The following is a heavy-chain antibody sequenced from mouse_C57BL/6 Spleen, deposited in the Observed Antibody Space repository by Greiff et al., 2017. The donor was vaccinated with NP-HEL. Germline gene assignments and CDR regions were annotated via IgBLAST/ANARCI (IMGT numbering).Heavy chain of an antibody. Sequence: EVKLMESGGGLVQPGGSLSLSCAASGFTFTDYYMSWVRQPPGKALEWLGFIRNKANGYTTEYSASVKGRFTISRDNSQSILYLQMNALRAEDSATYYCARSYYGNSYWGQGTSVTVSS. CDR3: ARSYYGNSY. J-gene: IGHJ4*01. CDR1: GFTFTDYY. CDR2: IRNKANGYTT. D-gene: IGHD2-10*01. V-gene: IGHV7-3*01.